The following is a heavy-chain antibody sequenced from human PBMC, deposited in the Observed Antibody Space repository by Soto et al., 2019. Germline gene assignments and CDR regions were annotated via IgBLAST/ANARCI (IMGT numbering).Heavy chain of an antibody. J-gene: IGHJ5*02. D-gene: IGHD2-2*01. CDR1: GCTLTELS. CDR3: ATATSRICSSTSCYRAGFDP. V-gene: IGHV1-24*01. CDR2: FDPEDGET. Sequence: ASVKVSCKVSGCTLTELSMHWVRQAPGKGLEWMGGFDPEDGETIYAQKFQGRVTMTEDTSTDTAYMELSSLRSEDTAVYYCATATSRICSSTSCYRAGFDPWGQGTLVTVSS.